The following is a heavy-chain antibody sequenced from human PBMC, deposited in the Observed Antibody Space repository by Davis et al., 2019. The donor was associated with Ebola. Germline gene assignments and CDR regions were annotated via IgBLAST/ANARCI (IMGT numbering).Heavy chain of an antibody. CDR2: IYYSGST. CDR1: GFTFSSYS. J-gene: IGHJ4*02. CDR3: ARFAYGDAGDY. V-gene: IGHV4-31*02. D-gene: IGHD4-17*01. Sequence: LRLSCAASGFTFSSYSMNWIRQHPGKGLKWIGYIYYSGSTYYNPSLKSRVTISVDTSKNQFSLKLSSVTAADTAVYYCARFAYGDAGDYWGQGTLVTVSS.